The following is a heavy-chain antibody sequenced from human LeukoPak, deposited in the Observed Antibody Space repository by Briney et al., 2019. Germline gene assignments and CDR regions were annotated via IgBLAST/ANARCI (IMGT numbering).Heavy chain of an antibody. CDR3: AKAYRTNWYYDY. V-gene: IGHV3-23*01. Sequence: GGSLRLSCAASGFTFSSYAMSWVRQAPGKGLEWVSAISESGGRTYYADSVKGRFTISRDNFKNTLYLQMNSLGAEDTAVYYCAKAYRTNWYYDYWGQGTLVTVSS. D-gene: IGHD6-13*01. CDR1: GFTFSSYA. CDR2: ISESGGRT. J-gene: IGHJ4*02.